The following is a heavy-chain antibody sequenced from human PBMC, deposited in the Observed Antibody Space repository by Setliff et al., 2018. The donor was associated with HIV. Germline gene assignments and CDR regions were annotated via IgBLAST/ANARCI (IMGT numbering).Heavy chain of an antibody. Sequence: PSETLSLTCTVSGGSISSYYWSWIRQPPGKGLEWIGYIYTSGSTNYNASLKSRLTMSIDTSKSQFSLKLSSVTAADTAVYYCARLNQQWLVRDSGSNWFDPWGQGILVTVSS. CDR2: IYTSGST. J-gene: IGHJ5*02. CDR3: ARLNQQWLVRDSGSNWFDP. CDR1: GGSISSYY. V-gene: IGHV4-4*08. D-gene: IGHD6-19*01.